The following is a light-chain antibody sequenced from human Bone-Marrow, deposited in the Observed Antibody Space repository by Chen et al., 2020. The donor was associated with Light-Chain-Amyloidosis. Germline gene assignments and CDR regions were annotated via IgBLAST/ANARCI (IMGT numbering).Light chain of an antibody. CDR2: EVT. CDR3: SSYTITNTLV. J-gene: IGLJ1*01. Sequence: QSALPHPAPLPGSPGQSSPISGPGTSSDVGGDNHVSWYQQHPDKAPKLMIYEVTNRPSWVPDRFSGSKSDNTASLTISGLQTEDEADYFCSSYTITNTLVFGSGTRVTVL. V-gene: IGLV2-14*01. CDR1: SSDVGGDNH.